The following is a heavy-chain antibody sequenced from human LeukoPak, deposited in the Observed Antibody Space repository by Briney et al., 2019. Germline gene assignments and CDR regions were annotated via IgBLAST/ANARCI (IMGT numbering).Heavy chain of an antibody. CDR1: GDSVSSNSGS. Sequence: SQTLSLTCAISGDSVSSNSGSWHWIRQSPSRGLEWLGRTYYRSKWYNEYALSVKSRTTISVDTSKNQFTLQLNSVTPEDTAVYYCAKDHNYNSRTYYYGSGSYYNNVLDYWGQGTLVTVSS. CDR3: AKDHNYNSRTYYYGSGSYYNNVLDY. J-gene: IGHJ4*02. CDR2: TYYRSKWYN. D-gene: IGHD3-10*01. V-gene: IGHV6-1*01.